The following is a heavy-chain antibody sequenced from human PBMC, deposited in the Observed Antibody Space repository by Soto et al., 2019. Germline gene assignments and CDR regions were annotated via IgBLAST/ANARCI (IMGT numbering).Heavy chain of an antibody. D-gene: IGHD3-22*01. CDR1: GGYLRGGGDY. V-gene: IGHV4-39*07. CDR3: ARAVHDSNGNVHYYFDY. Sequence: PSETLSLSCSVSGGYLRGGGDYWGWIRQTPGKGLEWLASSYYIGNSYYNPSLKSRVTISVDTSKKYFSLKLSSVTAAETAVYYCARAVHDSNGNVHYYFDYWGEAILVTV. J-gene: IGHJ4*02. CDR2: SYYIGNS.